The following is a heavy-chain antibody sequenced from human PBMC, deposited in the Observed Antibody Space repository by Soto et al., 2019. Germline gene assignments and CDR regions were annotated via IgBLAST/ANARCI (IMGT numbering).Heavy chain of an antibody. CDR3: TTALGYCSGGSCYPTTGAFDI. CDR2: IKSKTDGGTT. V-gene: IGHV3-15*01. J-gene: IGHJ3*02. D-gene: IGHD2-15*01. CDR1: GFTFSNAW. Sequence: GGSLRLSCAASGFTFSNAWMSWIRQAQGKGLEWVGRIKSKTDGGTTDYAAPVKGRFTISRDDSKNTLYLQMNSLKTEDTAVYYCTTALGYCSGGSCYPTTGAFDIWGQGTMVTVSS.